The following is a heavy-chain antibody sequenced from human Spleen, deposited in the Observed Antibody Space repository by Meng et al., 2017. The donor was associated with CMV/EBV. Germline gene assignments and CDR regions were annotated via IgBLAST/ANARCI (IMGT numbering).Heavy chain of an antibody. Sequence: ASVKVSCKASGDASANLDINWVRQAAGQGLEWVGWINPNSGGTNYAQKFQGRVTMTRDTSISTAYMELSRLRSDDTAVYYCARSDCSGGSCYGYFDYWGQGTLVTVSS. CDR2: INPNSGGT. D-gene: IGHD2-15*01. CDR3: ARSDCSGGSCYGYFDY. CDR1: GDASANLD. J-gene: IGHJ4*02. V-gene: IGHV1-2*02.